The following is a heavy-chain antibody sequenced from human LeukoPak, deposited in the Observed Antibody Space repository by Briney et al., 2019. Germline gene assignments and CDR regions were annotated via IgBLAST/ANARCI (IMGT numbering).Heavy chain of an antibody. V-gene: IGHV3-23*01. Sequence: GGSLRLSCAASGFTFSTASLHWVRQAPGRGLEWVSAFDTGFGTYYPDSLKGRFTISRDNSKNTVYLQMSSLRAEDTAVYLCARTSMGDYVRFPNDYWGQGTLVSVSS. D-gene: IGHD4-17*01. CDR2: FDTGFGT. CDR1: GFTFSTAS. CDR3: ARTSMGDYVRFPNDY. J-gene: IGHJ4*02.